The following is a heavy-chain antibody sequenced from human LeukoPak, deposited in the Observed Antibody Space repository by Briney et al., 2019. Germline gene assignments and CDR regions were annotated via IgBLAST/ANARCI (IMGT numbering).Heavy chain of an antibody. Sequence: PSETLSLTCNVSGDSIRSGSHYWGWIRQPPGKGLEWIAGIHYGGSTFYSPSLKSRLTISVDTSTNQIFLKLSSVTAADTATYYCARRKDYYDSPGFPAEWYYDPWGRGTLVSVSS. D-gene: IGHD3-22*01. CDR2: IHYGGST. J-gene: IGHJ2*01. CDR1: GDSIRSGSHY. CDR3: ARRKDYYDSPGFPAEWYYDP. V-gene: IGHV4-39*01.